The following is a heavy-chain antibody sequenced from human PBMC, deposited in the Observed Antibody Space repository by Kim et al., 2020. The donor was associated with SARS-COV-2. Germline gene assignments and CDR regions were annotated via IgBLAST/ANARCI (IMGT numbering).Heavy chain of an antibody. D-gene: IGHD3-22*01. Sequence: SETLSLTCTVSGGSISSYYWSWIRQPAGKGLEWIGRIYTSGSTNYNPSLKSRVTMSVDTSKNQFSLQLSSVTAADTAVYYCARVGTYYYDSSGYIDAFDIWGQGTMVTVSS. CDR1: GGSISSYY. CDR3: ARVGTYYYDSSGYIDAFDI. V-gene: IGHV4-4*07. J-gene: IGHJ3*02. CDR2: IYTSGST.